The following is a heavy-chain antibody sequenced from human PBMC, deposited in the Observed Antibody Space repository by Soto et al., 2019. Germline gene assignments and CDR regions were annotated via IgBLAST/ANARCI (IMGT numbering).Heavy chain of an antibody. CDR3: ARVKVAGTRGIDY. V-gene: IGHV3-74*01. Sequence: EVQLVGSGGGLVQPGGSLRLSCAASGFTFSTYWMHWVRRAPGKGLVWVSRINSDGSSTSYADSVNGRFTISRDNAKNTVYLQMNSLRAEDTAVYYCARVKVAGTRGIDYWGQGTLVTVSS. J-gene: IGHJ4*02. CDR1: GFTFSTYW. D-gene: IGHD6-19*01. CDR2: INSDGSST.